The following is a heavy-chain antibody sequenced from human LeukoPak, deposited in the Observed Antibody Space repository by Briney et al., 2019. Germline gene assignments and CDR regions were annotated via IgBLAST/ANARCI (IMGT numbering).Heavy chain of an antibody. CDR3: ARAGWYTLDN. D-gene: IGHD2-15*01. CDR2: IYHSGST. CDR1: GASISSSNW. Sequence: PSETLSLTCAVSGASISSSNWLSWVRQPPGKGLGWIGEIYHSGSTNYNPSLKSRVTISVDNSKNQFSLKMSSMTAADTAVYYCARAGWYTLDNWGQGTLVTVSS. J-gene: IGHJ4*02. V-gene: IGHV4-4*02.